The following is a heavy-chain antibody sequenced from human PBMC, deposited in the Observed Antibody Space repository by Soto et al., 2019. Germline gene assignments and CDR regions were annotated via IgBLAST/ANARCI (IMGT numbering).Heavy chain of an antibody. J-gene: IGHJ4*02. CDR2: VIPIFGTA. CDR3: ARGSSIAARPFDY. Sequence: SVKVSCKASGGTFSSYAISWVRQAPGQGLEWMGGVIPIFGTANYAQKFQGRVTITADESTSTAYMELSSLRSEDTAVYYCARGSSIAARPFDYWGQGTLVTVSS. D-gene: IGHD6-6*01. V-gene: IGHV1-69*13. CDR1: GGTFSSYA.